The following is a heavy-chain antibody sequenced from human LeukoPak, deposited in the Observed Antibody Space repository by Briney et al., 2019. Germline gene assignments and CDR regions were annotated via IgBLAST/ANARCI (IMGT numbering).Heavy chain of an antibody. CDR2: ISGSGSST. CDR1: GFTFNNYA. D-gene: IGHD6-13*01. CDR3: AKDKAYSSSWYDY. Sequence: GGSLRLSCEASGFTFNNYAMSWVRQAPGKGLEWVSGISGSGSSTTHADSVKSRFTISRDNSKNTLYLQMNSLRAEDTAVYYCAKDKAYSSSWYDYWGQGTLVTVSS. J-gene: IGHJ4*02. V-gene: IGHV3-23*01.